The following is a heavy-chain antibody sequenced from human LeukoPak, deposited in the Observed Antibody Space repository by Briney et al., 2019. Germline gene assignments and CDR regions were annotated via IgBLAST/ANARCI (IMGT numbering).Heavy chain of an antibody. CDR2: ISGSSSYI. CDR3: AKAALRGYYGSGSYPPFDY. J-gene: IGHJ4*02. CDR1: GFTFSSYS. Sequence: GGSLRLSCAASGFTFSSYSMNWVRQAPGKGLEWVSCISGSSSYIYYADSVKGRFTISRDNAKNSLYLQMNSLRAEDTALYYCAKAALRGYYGSGSYPPFDYWGQGTLVTVSS. V-gene: IGHV3-21*04. D-gene: IGHD3-10*01.